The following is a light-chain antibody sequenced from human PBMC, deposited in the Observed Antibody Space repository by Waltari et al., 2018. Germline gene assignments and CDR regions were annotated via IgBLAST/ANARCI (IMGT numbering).Light chain of an antibody. CDR1: SSNIGSNI. CDR2: RND. V-gene: IGLV1-44*01. CDR3: AAWDDTLNGRWE. J-gene: IGLJ3*02. Sequence: QSVLTQPPSASATPGQRVTISCSGRSSNIGSNIVNWYQQVPGKTHKLPIYRNDRRPSWVPDRVSDSKSGTSSSLAISGLRSEDEAEYYCAAWDDTLNGRWEFGGGTKLTVL.